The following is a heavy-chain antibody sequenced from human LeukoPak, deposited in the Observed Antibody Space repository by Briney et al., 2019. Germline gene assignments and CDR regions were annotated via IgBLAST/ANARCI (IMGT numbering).Heavy chain of an antibody. V-gene: IGHV4-30-2*01. CDR3: ARWGDYGGLPGNFDY. CDR2: IYHSGST. CDR1: GGAISSGGYY. J-gene: IGHJ4*02. Sequence: PSQTLSLTCTVSGGAISSGGYYWSWIRQPPGKGLEWIGYIYHSGSTYYNPSLKSRVTISVDRSKNQFSLKLSSVTAADTAVYYCARWGDYGGLPGNFDYWGQGTLVTVSS. D-gene: IGHD4-23*01.